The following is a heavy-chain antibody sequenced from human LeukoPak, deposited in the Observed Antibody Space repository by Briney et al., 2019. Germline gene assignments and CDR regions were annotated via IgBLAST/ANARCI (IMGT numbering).Heavy chain of an antibody. CDR2: IYYSGST. V-gene: IGHV4-59*01. CDR3: AREMSSGWYSNFDY. D-gene: IGHD6-19*01. CDR1: GGSMTNYD. Sequence: PSDTLSLTCTVSGGSMTNYDGSWLRQPPGKGLEWIGYIYYSGSTNYNPSLKSRVTISVDTSDNQLSLTLSSVTAADTAVYYCAREMSSGWYSNFDYWGQGSLVAVSA. J-gene: IGHJ4*02.